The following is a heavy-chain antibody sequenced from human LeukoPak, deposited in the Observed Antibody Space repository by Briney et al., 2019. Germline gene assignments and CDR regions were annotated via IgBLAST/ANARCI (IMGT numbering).Heavy chain of an antibody. CDR1: GYTFTSYG. CDR3: AACQGPMRDDILPGYCLDY. CDR2: ISAYNGNT. D-gene: IGHD3-9*01. V-gene: IGHV1-18*01. J-gene: IGHJ4*02. Sequence: ASVKVSCKASGYTFTSYGISWVRQAPGQGLEGMGWISAYNGNTNYAQKLQGRVTMTTDTSTSTAYMELRSLRSDDTAVYYCAACQGPMRDDILPGYCLDYWGQGTLVTVSS.